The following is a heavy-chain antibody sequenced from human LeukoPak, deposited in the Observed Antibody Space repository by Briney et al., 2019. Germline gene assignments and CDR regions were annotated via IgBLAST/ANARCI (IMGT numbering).Heavy chain of an antibody. CDR3: ATGAYCDH. CDR2: ISDTGDST. Sequence: GGTLRLSCAASGFTFSRYGMTWVRQAPGKGLEWVSTISDTGDSTYYADSVKGRFTISRDNSENTLYLQMNGLRAEDTAIYFCATGAYCDHWGQGALVTVSS. CDR1: GFTFSRYG. J-gene: IGHJ4*02. V-gene: IGHV3-23*01.